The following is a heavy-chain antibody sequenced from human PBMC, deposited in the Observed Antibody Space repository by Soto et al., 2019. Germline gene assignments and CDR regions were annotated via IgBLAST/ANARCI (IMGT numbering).Heavy chain of an antibody. V-gene: IGHV4-59*11. Sequence: PSETLSLTYTVSGGSSSSHYWSWIRKPPGKGLEWIGYIYYSGSTNYNPSLKSRVTISVDTSKNQFSLKLSSVTAADTAVYYCARGLSTSSYYYMDVWGKGTTVTVSS. CDR3: ARGLSTSSYYYMDV. CDR2: IYYSGST. J-gene: IGHJ6*03. CDR1: GGSSSSHY. D-gene: IGHD2-2*01.